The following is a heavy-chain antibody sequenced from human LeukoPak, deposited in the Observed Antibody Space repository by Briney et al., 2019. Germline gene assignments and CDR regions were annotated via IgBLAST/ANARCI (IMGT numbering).Heavy chain of an antibody. D-gene: IGHD2-15*01. Sequence: GASVKVSCKASGYTFTSYGISWVRQAPGQGLEWMGWINPNSGGTNYAQKFQGRVTITRNTSISTAYMELSSLRSEDTAVYYCARSKRKVVAATLDYWGQGTLVTVSS. CDR3: ARSKRKVVAATLDY. V-gene: IGHV1-8*03. CDR2: INPNSGGT. CDR1: GYTFTSYG. J-gene: IGHJ4*02.